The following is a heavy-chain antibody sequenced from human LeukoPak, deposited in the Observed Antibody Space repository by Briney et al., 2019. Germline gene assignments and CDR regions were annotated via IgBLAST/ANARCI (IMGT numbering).Heavy chain of an antibody. CDR3: ARAFRPRITMVRGVKYYFDY. V-gene: IGHV4-34*01. CDR1: GGSFSGYY. Sequence: SETLSLTCAVYGGSFSGYYWSWIRQPPGKGLEWIGEINHSGGTNYNPSLKSRVTISVDTSKNQFSLKLSSVTAADTAVYYCARAFRPRITMVRGVKYYFDYWGQGTLVTVSS. CDR2: INHSGGT. J-gene: IGHJ4*02. D-gene: IGHD3-10*01.